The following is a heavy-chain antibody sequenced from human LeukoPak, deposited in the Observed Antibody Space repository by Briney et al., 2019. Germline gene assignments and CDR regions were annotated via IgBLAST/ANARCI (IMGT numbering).Heavy chain of an antibody. J-gene: IGHJ4*02. V-gene: IGHV3-43*02. D-gene: IGHD6-6*01. CDR1: GFTFDDYA. Sequence: GGSLGLSCAASGFTFDDYAMHWVRQAPGKGLEWVSLISGDGGSTYYADSVKGRFTISRDNSKNSLYLQMNSLRTEDTALYYCAKDFTVIAARPSVDYWGQGTLVTVSS. CDR3: AKDFTVIAARPSVDY. CDR2: ISGDGGST.